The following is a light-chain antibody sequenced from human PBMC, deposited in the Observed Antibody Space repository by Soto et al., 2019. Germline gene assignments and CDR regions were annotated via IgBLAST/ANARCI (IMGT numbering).Light chain of an antibody. CDR3: HQYSDLPMT. CDR1: QSVSSSY. V-gene: IGKV3-20*01. CDR2: GAS. J-gene: IGKJ5*01. Sequence: DIVLTQSPGPLSFSPGERATLSCRASQSVSSSYLAWYQQKPGQAPRLLIYGASSRATGIPDRFSGSASGTDFTLTISRLEPEDFAVYFCHQYSDLPMTFGQGTRLE.